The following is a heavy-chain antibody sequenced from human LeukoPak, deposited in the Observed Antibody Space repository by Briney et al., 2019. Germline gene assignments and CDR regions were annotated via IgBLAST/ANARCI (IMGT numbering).Heavy chain of an antibody. J-gene: IGHJ5*02. D-gene: IGHD3-22*01. CDR2: IHLGGTT. V-gene: IGHV4-4*02. CDR1: GGSISSFQW. Sequence: SETLSLTCAVSGGSISSFQWWSWVRQTPEKGLEWIGEIHLGGTTFYNPSLKSRVSMSIDKSKNQFSLNLNSVTAADTAVYYCARVISSAWRQNDLWGQGTLVTVSS. CDR3: ARVISSAWRQNDL.